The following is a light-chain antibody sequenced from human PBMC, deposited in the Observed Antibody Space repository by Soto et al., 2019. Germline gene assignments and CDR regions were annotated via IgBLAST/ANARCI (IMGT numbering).Light chain of an antibody. CDR2: AVS. CDR3: SSYTINNSYV. CDR1: GIDVGANIF. J-gene: IGLJ1*01. Sequence: QSVLTQPASVSGCPGQSVTVSCTLTGIDVGANIFVSWHQQHPGKAPKLMIYAVSSRPSGVSYRFSGSKSGNTASLTISGLQAEDEADYYCSSYTINNSYVFGTGTKVTVL. V-gene: IGLV2-14*01.